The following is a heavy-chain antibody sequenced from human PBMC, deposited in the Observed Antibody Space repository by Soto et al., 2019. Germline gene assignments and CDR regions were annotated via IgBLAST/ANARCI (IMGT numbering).Heavy chain of an antibody. CDR3: ARGQGLGSGSYFNAFDI. D-gene: IGHD1-26*01. CDR2: IYYSGST. V-gene: IGHV4-59*12. CDR1: GGSISGYY. J-gene: IGHJ3*02. Sequence: SETLSLTCTVSGGSISGYYWSWIRQPPGKGLEWIGYIYYSGSTSYNPSLKSRLTISVDTSKNQFSLRLTSVTAADTAVYYCARGQGLGSGSYFNAFDIWGQGTMVTVSS.